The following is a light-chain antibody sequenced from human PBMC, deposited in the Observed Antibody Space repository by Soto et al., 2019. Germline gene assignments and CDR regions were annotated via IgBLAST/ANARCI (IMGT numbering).Light chain of an antibody. CDR2: DAS. Sequence: EIVLTHSPATLSLSPGERATLSFRASQCVSSYLAWYQQKPGQAPRLLIYDASNRATGIPARFSGSGSGTDFTLTISSLEPEDFAVYYCQQRSNWPPTFGQGTRLEIK. CDR1: QCVSSY. CDR3: QQRSNWPPT. J-gene: IGKJ5*01. V-gene: IGKV3-11*01.